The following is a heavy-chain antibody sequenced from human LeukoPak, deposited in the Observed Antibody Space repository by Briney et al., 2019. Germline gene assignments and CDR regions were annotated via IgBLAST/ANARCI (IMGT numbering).Heavy chain of an antibody. Sequence: PSETLSLTCAVYGGSFSGYYWSWIRQPPGKGLEGIGETNHSGSTNYNPSLKSRVTISVDTSKNQFSLKLSSVTAADTAVYYCANRGSVVTAMSGHWFDPWGEGTLVTVSS. D-gene: IGHD2-21*02. CDR1: GGSFSGYY. V-gene: IGHV4-34*01. J-gene: IGHJ5*02. CDR3: ANRGSVVTAMSGHWFDP. CDR2: TNHSGST.